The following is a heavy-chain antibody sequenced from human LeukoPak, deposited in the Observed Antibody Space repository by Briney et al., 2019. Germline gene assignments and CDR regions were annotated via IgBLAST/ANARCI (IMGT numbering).Heavy chain of an antibody. D-gene: IGHD3-3*02. CDR1: GGSISSYY. V-gene: IGHV4-59*12. CDR3: ARGRAFFD. CDR2: IYYSGRT. Sequence: SETLSLTCSVSGGSISSYYWNWIRQPPGKGLEWIGYIYYSGRTNYSPSLKSRVTISVDTSKNQFSLKLSSVTAADTAVYYCARGRAFFDWGQGTLVTVSS. J-gene: IGHJ4*02.